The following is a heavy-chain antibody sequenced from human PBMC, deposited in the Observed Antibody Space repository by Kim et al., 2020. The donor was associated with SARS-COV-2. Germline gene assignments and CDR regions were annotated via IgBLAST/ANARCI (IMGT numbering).Heavy chain of an antibody. CDR3: AITYCGGDCYSGGDYYYGMGV. D-gene: IGHD2-21*02. CDR1: GYTFTSYD. Sequence: ASVKVSCKASGYTFTSYDINWVRQATGQGLEWMGWMNPNSGNTGYAQKFQGRVTMTRNTSISTAYMELSSLRSEDTAVYYCAITYCGGDCYSGGDYYYGMGVWGQGTTVTVSS. CDR2: MNPNSGNT. J-gene: IGHJ6*02. V-gene: IGHV1-8*01.